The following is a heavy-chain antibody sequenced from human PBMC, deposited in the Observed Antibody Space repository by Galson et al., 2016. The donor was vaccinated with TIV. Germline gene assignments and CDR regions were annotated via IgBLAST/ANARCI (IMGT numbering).Heavy chain of an antibody. Sequence: SGAEVNKPGESLKISCKGPRYNFASHWIGWVRQMPGKGPEWMGIIFPGDSDTRYSPSFQGQVTISADTSISTAYLQWSALRASDTAIYYCARSPADPQYSYYYVDVWGKGTTVTVSS. CDR3: ARSPADPQYSYYYVDV. CDR2: IFPGDSDT. J-gene: IGHJ6*03. CDR1: RYNFASHW. V-gene: IGHV5-51*03.